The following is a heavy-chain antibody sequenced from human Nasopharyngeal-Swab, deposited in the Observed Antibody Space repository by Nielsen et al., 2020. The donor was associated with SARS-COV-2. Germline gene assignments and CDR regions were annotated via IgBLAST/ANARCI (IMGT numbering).Heavy chain of an antibody. CDR3: ASGSMIKLGGIIGKFDY. V-gene: IGHV1-2*02. Sequence: ASVKVSCRASGYTFTGYYIHWVRQAPGQGLEWMGWIDPNNGVTSYGENFQGRVTITSDTSISTAYMELGSLTSDDTALYYCASGSMIKLGGIIGKFDYWGQGTLVIVSS. CDR2: IDPNNGVT. CDR1: GYTFTGYY. J-gene: IGHJ4*02. D-gene: IGHD3-16*02.